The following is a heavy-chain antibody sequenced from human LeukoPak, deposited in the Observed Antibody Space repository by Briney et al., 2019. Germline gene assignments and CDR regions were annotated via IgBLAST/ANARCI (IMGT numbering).Heavy chain of an antibody. J-gene: IGHJ4*02. D-gene: IGHD6-19*01. Sequence: GGSLRLSCAVSGFSFSSYAMSWVRQAPGKGLEWVSAISGSGGSTDYADSVKGRFTISRDNSKNTLYLQMNSLRAEDTAVYYCARGTYSSGSPLDYWGQGTLVTVSS. CDR3: ARGTYSSGSPLDY. CDR1: GFSFSSYA. CDR2: ISGSGGST. V-gene: IGHV3-23*01.